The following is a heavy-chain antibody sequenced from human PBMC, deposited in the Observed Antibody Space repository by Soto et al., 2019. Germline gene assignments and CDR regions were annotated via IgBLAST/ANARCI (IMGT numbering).Heavy chain of an antibody. CDR2: IAFDGSQE. CDR3: APKVRVTNYLYYGMDV. V-gene: IGHV3-30*03. Sequence: QVQLVESGGGVVQPGRALRLSCAASGFSFNTSGMHWVRQAPGKGLEWVAVIAFDGSQEFYGDSVRGRFTISRDNAKNTLFLQMKSLTPEDTAVYYWAPKVRVTNYLYYGMDVWGQGTTVTVSS. J-gene: IGHJ6*02. CDR1: GFSFNTSG. D-gene: IGHD2-21*02.